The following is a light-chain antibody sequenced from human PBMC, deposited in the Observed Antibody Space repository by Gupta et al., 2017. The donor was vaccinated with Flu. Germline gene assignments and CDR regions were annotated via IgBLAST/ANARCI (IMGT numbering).Light chain of an antibody. CDR3: ASYTGSYTFV. J-gene: IGLJ1*01. V-gene: IGLV2-18*02. Sequence: QSALTQPPSVSGSAGPSVTISCTGTSSDIGTYNRVSWYQQSPGTAPKLIIYEVTNRPSGVPDRFSASKSGNTASLTISGLQGEDEADYYCASYTGSYTFVFGTGTKVTVL. CDR2: EVT. CDR1: SSDIGTYNR.